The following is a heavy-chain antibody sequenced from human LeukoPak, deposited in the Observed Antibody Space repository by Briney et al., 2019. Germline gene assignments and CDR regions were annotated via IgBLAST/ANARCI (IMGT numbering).Heavy chain of an antibody. J-gene: IGHJ4*02. CDR2: IYTTGTT. D-gene: IGHD3-10*01. Sequence: PSETLSLTCTLSGDFITSDTYSWSWIRQPAGMQLEWIGRIYTTGTTNYNPSLRSRVTMSIDTSKNQFSLKLTSVTAADTAVYYCARWYYYASGAIDYWGQGTLVTVSS. V-gene: IGHV4-61*02. CDR1: GDFITSDTYS. CDR3: ARWYYYASGAIDY.